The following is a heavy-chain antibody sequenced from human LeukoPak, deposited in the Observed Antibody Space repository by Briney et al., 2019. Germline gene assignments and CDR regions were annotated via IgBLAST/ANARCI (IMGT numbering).Heavy chain of an antibody. V-gene: IGHV4-38-2*02. Sequence: SETLSLTCTVSGYSISSGYYWGWIRQPPGKGLEWIGSIYHSGSTYYNPSLKSRVTISVDTSKNQFSLKLSSVTAADTAVYYFARAKKGLHYFDYWGQGTLVTVSS. J-gene: IGHJ4*02. CDR1: GYSISSGYY. CDR3: ARAKKGLHYFDY. CDR2: IYHSGST.